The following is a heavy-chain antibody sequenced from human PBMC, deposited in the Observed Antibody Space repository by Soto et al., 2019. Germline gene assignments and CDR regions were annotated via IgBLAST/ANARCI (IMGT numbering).Heavy chain of an antibody. CDR3: ARGSQQLVHYYYYGMDV. CDR2: ISYDGSNK. Sequence: GESLKISCAASGFTFSSYAMHWVRQAPGKGLEWVAVISYDGSNKYYADSVKGRFTISRDNSKNTLYLQMNSLRAEDTAVYYCARGSQQLVHYYYYGMDVWGQGTTVTVSS. CDR1: GFTFSSYA. D-gene: IGHD6-13*01. V-gene: IGHV3-30-3*01. J-gene: IGHJ6*02.